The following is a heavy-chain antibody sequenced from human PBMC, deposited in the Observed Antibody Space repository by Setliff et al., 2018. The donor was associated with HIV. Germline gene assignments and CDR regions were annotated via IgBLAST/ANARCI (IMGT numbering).Heavy chain of an antibody. CDR2: IYYSGST. CDR1: GETIRNGFYY. V-gene: IGHV4-39*07. J-gene: IGHJ4*02. CDR3: ARGGGPDTNFDS. Sequence: SETLSLTCTVSGETIRNGFYYWHWMRQPPVKGLEWIGSIYYSGSTHYKSSLKSRVTISVDTSKNQFSLRLSSVTAADTAVYYCARGGGPDTNFDSWGRGTLVTVSS.